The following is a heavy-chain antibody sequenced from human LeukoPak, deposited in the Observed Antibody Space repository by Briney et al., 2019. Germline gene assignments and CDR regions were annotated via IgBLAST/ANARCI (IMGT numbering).Heavy chain of an antibody. Sequence: GGSLRLSCAASGFTFINAWMSWVRQAPGKGLEWVGRIKRKSDGGTSDYAAPVKGRFTISRDDSKNTLYLQMNSLKTEDTAVYYCAHFGSAEYFQVWGQGTLVTVSS. CDR3: AHFGSAEYFQV. CDR1: GFTFINAW. CDR2: IKRKSDGGTS. J-gene: IGHJ1*01. D-gene: IGHD3-10*01. V-gene: IGHV3-15*01.